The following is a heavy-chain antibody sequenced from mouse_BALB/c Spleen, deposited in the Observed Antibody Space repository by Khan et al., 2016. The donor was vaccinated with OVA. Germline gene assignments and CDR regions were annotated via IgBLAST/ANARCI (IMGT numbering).Heavy chain of an antibody. Sequence: EVQLQESGPGLVKPSQSLSLTCTVTGYSITSDYAWNWIRQFPGNKLEWMGFISYSGNTKSNPSHKSRFSTTRDPSKNHFFLQLNSVTTEETATYYCARVYGGDFDYWSQGSALTFSS. CDR1: GYSITSDYA. CDR2: ISYSGNT. D-gene: IGHD1-1*01. J-gene: IGHJ2*01. V-gene: IGHV3-2*02. CDR3: ARVYGGDFDY.